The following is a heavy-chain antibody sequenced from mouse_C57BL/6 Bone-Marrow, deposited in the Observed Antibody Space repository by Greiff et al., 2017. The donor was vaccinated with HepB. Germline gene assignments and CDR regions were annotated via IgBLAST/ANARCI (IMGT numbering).Heavy chain of an antibody. J-gene: IGHJ4*01. CDR3: ANITTVVAPEGYAMDY. CDR2: IWSGGST. D-gene: IGHD1-1*01. CDR1: GFSLTSYG. Sequence: VQLQESGPGLVQPSQSLSITCTVSGFSLTSYGVHWVRQSPGKGLEWLGVIWSGGSTDYNAAFISRLSISKDNSKSQVFFKMNSLQADDTAIYYCANITTVVAPEGYAMDYWGQGTSVTVSS. V-gene: IGHV2-2*01.